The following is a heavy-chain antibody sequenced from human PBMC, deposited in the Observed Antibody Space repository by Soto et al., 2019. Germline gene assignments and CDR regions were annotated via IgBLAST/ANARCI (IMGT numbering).Heavy chain of an antibody. Sequence: QVQVVESGGGVVQPGRSLRLSCVVSGFTFSNYGMHWVRQAPGKGLEWVAVISNDGSNKNSADSVKGRFTISRDNSKNTVFLQMNRLRPEDRGVYYWARYRVQIWLYGVIFGGGGPGPVVTVSS. CDR1: GFTFSNYG. V-gene: IGHV3-30*03. CDR3: ARYRVQIWLYGVIFGG. J-gene: IGHJ1*01. CDR2: ISNDGSNK. D-gene: IGHD5-18*01.